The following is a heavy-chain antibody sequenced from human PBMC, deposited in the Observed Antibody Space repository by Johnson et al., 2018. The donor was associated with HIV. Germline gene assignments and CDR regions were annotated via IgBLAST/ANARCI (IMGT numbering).Heavy chain of an antibody. CDR2: IRYDGSNK. Sequence: QVQLVESGGGVVQPGGSLRLSCAASGFTFSSHGMHWVRQAPGKGLEWVAFIRYDGSNKYYADSVKGRFTISRDNAKNSLYLQMNSLRVEDTAVYYCARPGVAALDLWGQGTKVTVSS. CDR3: ARPGVAALDL. D-gene: IGHD7-27*01. CDR1: GFTFSSHG. J-gene: IGHJ3*01. V-gene: IGHV3-30*02.